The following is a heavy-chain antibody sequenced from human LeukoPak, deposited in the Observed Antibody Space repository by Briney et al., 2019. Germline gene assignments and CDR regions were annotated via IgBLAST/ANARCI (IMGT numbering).Heavy chain of an antibody. CDR3: ASTSMVWGVLGAFDI. CDR1: GGSISSSSYY. J-gene: IGHJ3*02. D-gene: IGHD3-10*01. V-gene: IGHV4-39*01. Sequence: SETLSLTCTVSGGSISSSSYYWGWIRQPPGKGLEWIGSIYYSGSTYYNPSLKSRVTISVDTSKNQFSLKLSSVTAADTAVYYCASTSMVWGVLGAFDIWGQGTMVTVSS. CDR2: IYYSGST.